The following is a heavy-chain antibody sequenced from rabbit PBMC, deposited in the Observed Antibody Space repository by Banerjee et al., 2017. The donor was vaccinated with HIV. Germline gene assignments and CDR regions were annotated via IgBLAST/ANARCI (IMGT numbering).Heavy chain of an antibody. CDR3: VRDRFDAGYAGYGYAVYFNL. CDR2: IDPFFGST. Sequence: QEQLVESGGGLVQPGGSLTLTCTASGFDFSSYGVSWVRQAPGKGLEWIGYIDPFFGSTYYASWVNGRFTISSHNAQNTLYLQLSGLTAADTATYFCVRDRFDAGYAGYGYAVYFNLWGPGTLVTVS. J-gene: IGHJ4*01. CDR1: GFDFSSYG. D-gene: IGHD6-1*01. V-gene: IGHV1S47*01.